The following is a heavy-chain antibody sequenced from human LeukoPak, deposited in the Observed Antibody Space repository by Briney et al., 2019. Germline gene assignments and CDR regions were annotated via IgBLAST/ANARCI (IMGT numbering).Heavy chain of an antibody. CDR1: GYTFANYG. Sequence: GASVKVSCTASGYTFANYGVHWVRHAPGQRLEWMGWINGGNGYTKYSQKFQGRVTITGDTSASTAYMELSSLRSEDTAVYYCARYINGAFDYWGQGTLVTVSS. D-gene: IGHD2-8*01. V-gene: IGHV1-3*01. CDR2: INGGNGYT. J-gene: IGHJ4*02. CDR3: ARYINGAFDY.